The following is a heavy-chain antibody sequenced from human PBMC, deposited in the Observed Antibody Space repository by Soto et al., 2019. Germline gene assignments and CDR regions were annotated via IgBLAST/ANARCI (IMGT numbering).Heavy chain of an antibody. CDR1: GYTFTGYY. D-gene: IGHD2-15*01. Sequence: ASVKVSCKASGYTFTGYYMHWVRQAPGQGLEWMGWINPNSGGTNYAQKFQGRVTMTRDTSISTAYMELSRLRSDDTAVYYCARDNKEGYCSGGSCSYYYGMDVWGQGTKVTVSS. CDR3: ARDNKEGYCSGGSCSYYYGMDV. V-gene: IGHV1-2*02. J-gene: IGHJ6*02. CDR2: INPNSGGT.